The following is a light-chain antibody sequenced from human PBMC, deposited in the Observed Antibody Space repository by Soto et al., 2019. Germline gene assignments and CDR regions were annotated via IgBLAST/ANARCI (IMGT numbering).Light chain of an antibody. CDR3: CSYSGSSTYVA. CDR2: EVT. J-gene: IGLJ2*01. CDR1: SSDIGSYNL. Sequence: QSVLTQPASVSASPVQSITISCTGTSSDIGSYNLVSWYQQHPGKAPKLIISEVTKRPSGVSNRFSGSKSGTTASLTISGLQAEDEADYYCCSYSGSSTYVAFGGGTKLTVL. V-gene: IGLV2-23*02.